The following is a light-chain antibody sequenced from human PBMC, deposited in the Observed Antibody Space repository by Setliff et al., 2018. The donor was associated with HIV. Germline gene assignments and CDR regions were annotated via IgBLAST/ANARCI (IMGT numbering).Light chain of an antibody. CDR1: SSDIGGYYY. CDR2: EVS. Sequence: QSALTQPASVSGSPGQSITISCSGTSSDIGGYYYVSWYQQYPGRAPKLTLYEVSNRPSGISNRFSGSKSGNTASLTISGLQAEDDADYYCCSYTSGSTLVFGGGTKVTVL. V-gene: IGLV2-14*03. J-gene: IGLJ2*01. CDR3: CSYTSGSTLV.